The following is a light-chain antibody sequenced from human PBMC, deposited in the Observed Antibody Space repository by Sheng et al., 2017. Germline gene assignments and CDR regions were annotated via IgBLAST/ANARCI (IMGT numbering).Light chain of an antibody. V-gene: IGLV2-23*02. CDR1: SSDIGGYKL. CDR3: CSYVRGQTGV. CDR2: EVD. Sequence: QSALTQPASVSGSPGQSITISCTGTSSDIGGYKLVSWYQQHPGKAPKLIIYEVDQRPSGVSNRFSGSKSGNTASLTISGLQAEDELDYYCCSYVRGQTGVFGGGTRVTVL. J-gene: IGLJ3*02.